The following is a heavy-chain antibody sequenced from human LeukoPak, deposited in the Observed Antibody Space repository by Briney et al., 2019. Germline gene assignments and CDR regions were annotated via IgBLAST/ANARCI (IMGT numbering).Heavy chain of an antibody. J-gene: IGHJ6*03. CDR3: ARGLTYYYYYMDV. V-gene: IGHV3-21*01. D-gene: IGHD3-16*01. CDR1: GFTFSSYS. CDR2: ISSSSSFI. Sequence: GGSLRLSCAASGFTFSSYSMNWVRQAPGKGLEWVSSISSSSSFIYYADSVKGRFTIPRDNAENSLYLQMNSLRAEDTAVYYCARGLTYYYYYMDVWGKGTTVTVSS.